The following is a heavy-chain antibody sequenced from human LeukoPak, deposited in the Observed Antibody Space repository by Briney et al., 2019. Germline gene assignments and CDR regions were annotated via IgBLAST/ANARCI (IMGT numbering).Heavy chain of an antibody. V-gene: IGHV4-31*03. CDR2: IYYSGST. D-gene: IGHD4-17*01. CDR3: ARELNDYGDYDGWFDP. CDR1: GGSISSGGYY. Sequence: SQTLFLTCTVSGGSISSGGYYWSWIRQHPGKGLEWIGYIYYSGSTYYNPSLKSRVTISVDTSKNQFSLKLSSVTAADTAVYYCARELNDYGDYDGWFDPWGQGTLVTVSS. J-gene: IGHJ5*02.